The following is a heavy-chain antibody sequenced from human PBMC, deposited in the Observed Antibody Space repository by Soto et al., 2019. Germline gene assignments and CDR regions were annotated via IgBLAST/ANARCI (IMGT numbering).Heavy chain of an antibody. CDR2: IYYTGST. J-gene: IGHJ5*02. Sequence: SLTCTVSGGSISSFYWSWIRQPPGKGLEWIGYIYYTGSTNYNPSLKSRVTMSVDTSKNELSLKLSFVTAADTAVYYCARGGSSAWHNWFDPWGQGTLVTVSS. CDR1: GGSISSFY. D-gene: IGHD6-19*01. V-gene: IGHV4-59*01. CDR3: ARGGSSAWHNWFDP.